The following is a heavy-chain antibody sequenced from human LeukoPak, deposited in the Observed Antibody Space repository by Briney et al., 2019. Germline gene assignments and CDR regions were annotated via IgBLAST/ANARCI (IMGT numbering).Heavy chain of an antibody. V-gene: IGHV3-21*01. CDR2: ISSSSSYI. J-gene: IGHJ4*02. CDR3: ASLSLGSNFDY. Sequence: GGSLRLSCAASGFSFSDYYMNWVRQAPGKGLEWVSSISSSSSYIYYADSVKGRFTISRDNAKNSLYLQMNSLRAEDTAVYYCASLSLGSNFDYWGQGTLVTVSS. D-gene: IGHD1-26*01. CDR1: GFSFSDYY.